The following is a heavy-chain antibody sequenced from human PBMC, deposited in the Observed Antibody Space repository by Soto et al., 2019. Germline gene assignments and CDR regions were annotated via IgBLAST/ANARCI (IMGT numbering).Heavy chain of an antibody. D-gene: IGHD3-10*01. Sequence: QVQLVQSGAEVKKPGASVKVSCKASGYTFTSYAISWVRQAPGQGLEWMGWISDYNGNTNYAQKLQGRDTMTTDTATTSAYMELRSMRSADTVVYYCAGSGPRAGYWGQGTLVTVSS. CDR3: AGSGPRAGY. CDR2: ISDYNGNT. J-gene: IGHJ4*02. CDR1: GYTFTSYA. V-gene: IGHV1-18*01.